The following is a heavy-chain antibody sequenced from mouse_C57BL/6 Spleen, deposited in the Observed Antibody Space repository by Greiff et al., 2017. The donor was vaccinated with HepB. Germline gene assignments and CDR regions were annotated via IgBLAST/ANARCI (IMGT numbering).Heavy chain of an antibody. CDR2: IDPSDSYT. V-gene: IGHV1-59*01. J-gene: IGHJ2*01. Sequence: VQLQQPGAELVRPGTSVKLSCKASGYTFTSYWMHWVKQRPGQGLEWIGVIDPSDSYTNYNQKFKGKATLTVDTSSSTAYMQLSSLTSEDSAVYYCARSMDYGSSWVDYWGQGTTLTVSS. CDR1: GYTFTSYW. CDR3: ARSMDYGSSWVDY. D-gene: IGHD1-1*01.